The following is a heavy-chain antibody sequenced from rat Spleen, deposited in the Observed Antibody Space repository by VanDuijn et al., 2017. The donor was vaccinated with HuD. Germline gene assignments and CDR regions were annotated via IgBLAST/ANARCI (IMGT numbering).Heavy chain of an antibody. Sequence: EVQLVESDGGLVQPGRSMKLSCAASGFTFSNYDMTWIRQAPGKGLEWVASITNTGGSTYYPDSVRGRFTISRDNAKSTLYLQMNSLRSEDTATYYCTRDHRDSYARYYFDYWGQGVIVTVSS. V-gene: IGHV5-31*01. J-gene: IGHJ2*01. CDR1: GFTFSNYD. CDR2: ITNTGGST. D-gene: IGHD1-12*01. CDR3: TRDHRDSYARYYFDY.